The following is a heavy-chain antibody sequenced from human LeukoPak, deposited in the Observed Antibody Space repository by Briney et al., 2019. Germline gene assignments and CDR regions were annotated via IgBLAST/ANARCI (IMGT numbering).Heavy chain of an antibody. Sequence: GGSLRLSCAASGFTFSSYSMNWVRQAPGKGLEWVSSISSSSSYIYYADSVKGRFTISRDNAKNSLNLQMNSLRVEDTAVYFCARGSSSYDVLSGYYDGYLDYWGQGTLVTASS. D-gene: IGHD3-3*01. CDR1: GFTFSSYS. CDR2: ISSSSSYI. V-gene: IGHV3-21*01. J-gene: IGHJ4*02. CDR3: ARGSSSYDVLSGYYDGYLDY.